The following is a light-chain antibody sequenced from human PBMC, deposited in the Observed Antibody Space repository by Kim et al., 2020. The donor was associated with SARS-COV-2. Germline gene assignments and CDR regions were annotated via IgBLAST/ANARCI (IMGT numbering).Light chain of an antibody. CDR1: QDITNY. CDR2: DAS. J-gene: IGKJ2*01. V-gene: IGKV1-33*01. Sequence: DIQMTQSPSSLSASVGDRVTITCQASQDITNYLNWYQQKPGKAPKLLIYDASNLETGVPSRFSGSGSGRHFILTINIPQPEDFATYYCQQYHNLPYTFGQGTKLEI. CDR3: QQYHNLPYT.